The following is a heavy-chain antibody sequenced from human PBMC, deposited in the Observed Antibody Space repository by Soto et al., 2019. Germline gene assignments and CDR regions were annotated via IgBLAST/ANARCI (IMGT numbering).Heavy chain of an antibody. CDR1: GFTFSSYG. CDR3: AKEMEYGSDEYGMDV. Sequence: QVQLVESGGGVVQPGRSLRLSCAASGFTFSSYGMHWVRQAPGKGLEWVAVIWYDGSNKYYADSVKGRFTISRDNSKNTLYLQMNSLRAEDTAVYYCAKEMEYGSDEYGMDVWGQGTTVTVSS. V-gene: IGHV3-33*06. J-gene: IGHJ6*02. D-gene: IGHD6-19*01. CDR2: IWYDGSNK.